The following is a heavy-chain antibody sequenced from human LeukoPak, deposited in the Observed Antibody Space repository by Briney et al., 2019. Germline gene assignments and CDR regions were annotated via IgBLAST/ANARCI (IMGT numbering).Heavy chain of an antibody. D-gene: IGHD1-14*01. V-gene: IGHV1-2*04. CDR1: GYTFTGYY. CDR2: INPNSGGT. Sequence: ASVKVSCKASGYTFTGYYMHWVRQAPGQGLEWMGWINPNSGGTNYAQKFQGWVTMTRDTSISTAYMELSRLRSDDTAVYYCARALYNWDHAPYYYYGVDVWGKGTTVTVSS. CDR3: ARALYNWDHAPYYYYGVDV. J-gene: IGHJ6*04.